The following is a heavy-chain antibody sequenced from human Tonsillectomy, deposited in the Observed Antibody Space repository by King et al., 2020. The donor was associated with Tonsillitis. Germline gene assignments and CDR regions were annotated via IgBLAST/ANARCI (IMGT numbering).Heavy chain of an antibody. J-gene: IGHJ4*02. Sequence: MQLQESGPGLVKPSETLSLTCTVSGGSISSYHWSWIRQPPGKGLEWIGYIYYSGSTNYNPSFKSRVTMSVDTSKNQFSLKLTSVTAADTAVYYCARGETYGDILFDWWGQGTLVTVSS. CDR2: IYYSGST. V-gene: IGHV4-59*08. D-gene: IGHD4-17*01. CDR1: GGSISSYH. CDR3: ARGETYGDILFDW.